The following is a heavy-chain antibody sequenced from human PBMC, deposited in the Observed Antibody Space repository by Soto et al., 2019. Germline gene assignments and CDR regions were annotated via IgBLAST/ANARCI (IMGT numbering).Heavy chain of an antibody. V-gene: IGHV3-11*06. Sequence: QVQLVESGGGLVKPGGSLRLSCAASGFSFSDYYMTWIRQAPGKGLEWLSYISSSSSYTNYADSVKGRFTISRDNARNSLYLQMNSLRAEDTAVYYCARDGQIILTGRFDDWGQGTLVTVSS. CDR1: GFSFSDYY. D-gene: IGHD3-9*01. CDR2: ISSSSSYT. CDR3: ARDGQIILTGRFDD. J-gene: IGHJ4*02.